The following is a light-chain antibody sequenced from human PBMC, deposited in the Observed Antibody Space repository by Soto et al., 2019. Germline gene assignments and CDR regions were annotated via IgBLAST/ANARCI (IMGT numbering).Light chain of an antibody. CDR3: QQYNNWSPGVT. V-gene: IGKV3-15*01. Sequence: EIVMTQSPATLSVSPGERATLSCRASQSVSSNLAWYQQKPGQAPRLLIYGASTRATGNPARFSGSGSGTELTLTISSVQSEDFAVYYCQQYNNWSPGVTFGPGTKVDIK. CDR1: QSVSSN. J-gene: IGKJ3*01. CDR2: GAS.